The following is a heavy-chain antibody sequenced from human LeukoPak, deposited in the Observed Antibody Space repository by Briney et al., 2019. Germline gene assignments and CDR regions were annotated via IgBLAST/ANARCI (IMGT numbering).Heavy chain of an antibody. V-gene: IGHV3-15*01. Sequence: GGSLRLSCAASGFTFSNAWMSWVRLAPGKGLEWVGRIKSKTDGGTTDYAAPVKGRFTISRDDSKNTLYLQMNSLKTEDTAVYYCTTEFLPWYNWNEKLDAFDIWGQGTMVTVSS. CDR1: GFTFSNAW. J-gene: IGHJ3*02. CDR3: TTEFLPWYNWNEKLDAFDI. CDR2: IKSKTDGGTT. D-gene: IGHD1-1*01.